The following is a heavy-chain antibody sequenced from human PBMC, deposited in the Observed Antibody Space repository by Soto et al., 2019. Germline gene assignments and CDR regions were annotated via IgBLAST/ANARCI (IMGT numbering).Heavy chain of an antibody. D-gene: IGHD2-15*01. CDR3: ATHHCSGGSCYSYYFDY. Sequence: ASVKVSCKVSGYTLTELSMHWVRQAPGKGLEWMGGFDPEDGETIYAQKFQGRVTMTEDTSTDTAYMELSSLRSEDTAVYYCATHHCSGGSCYSYYFDYWGQGTLVTVSS. J-gene: IGHJ4*02. V-gene: IGHV1-24*01. CDR2: FDPEDGET. CDR1: GYTLTELS.